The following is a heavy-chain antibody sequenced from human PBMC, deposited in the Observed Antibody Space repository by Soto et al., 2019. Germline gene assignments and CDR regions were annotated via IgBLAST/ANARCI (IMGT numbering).Heavy chain of an antibody. CDR2: ISYDGSNK. Sequence: QVQLVESGGGVVQPGRSLRLSCAASGFTFSSYGMHWVRQAPGKGLEWVAVISYDGSNKYYADSVKGRFTISRDNSKNTLYLQMNSLRAADTAVYYCATPMIVVANAFDIWGQGTMVTVSS. V-gene: IGHV3-30*03. CDR1: GFTFSSYG. D-gene: IGHD3-22*01. J-gene: IGHJ3*02. CDR3: ATPMIVVANAFDI.